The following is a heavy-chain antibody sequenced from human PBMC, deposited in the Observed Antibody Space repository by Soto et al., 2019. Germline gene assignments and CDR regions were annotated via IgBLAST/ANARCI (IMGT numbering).Heavy chain of an antibody. J-gene: IGHJ4*02. Sequence: PGGSLRLSCAASGFTFSSYAMSWVRQAPGKGLEWVSAISGSGGSTYYADSVKGRFTISRDNSKNTLYLQMNSLRAEDTAVYYCATGHYDSSGYRREDTKYYFDYWGQGTLVTVSS. CDR1: GFTFSSYA. CDR3: ATGHYDSSGYRREDTKYYFDY. CDR2: ISGSGGST. D-gene: IGHD3-22*01. V-gene: IGHV3-23*01.